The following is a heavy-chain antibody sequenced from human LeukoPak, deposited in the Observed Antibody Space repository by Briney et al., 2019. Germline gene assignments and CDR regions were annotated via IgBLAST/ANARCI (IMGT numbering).Heavy chain of an antibody. CDR2: ISSSSRYM. D-gene: IGHD6-13*01. CDR3: ARGVDELVLGHYMDV. J-gene: IGHJ6*03. Sequence: GGSLRLSCAASGFTFSKFPMGWVRQAPGRGLEWVSSISSSSRYMYYADSVKGRFTISRDNAKNSLYLQMNSLRAEDTAVYYCARGVDELVLGHYMDVWGKGTTVTVSS. V-gene: IGHV3-21*01. CDR1: GFTFSKFP.